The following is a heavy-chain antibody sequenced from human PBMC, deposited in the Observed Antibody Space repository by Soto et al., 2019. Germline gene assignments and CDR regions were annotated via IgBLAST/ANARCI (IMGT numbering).Heavy chain of an antibody. CDR2: INHSGST. V-gene: IGHV4-34*01. CDR3: ARGSRRITIFGVVIISDYYYGMDV. Sequence: SETLSLTCAVYGGSFSGYYWSWIRQPPGKGLEWIGEINHSGSTNYNPSLKSRVTISVVTSKNQFSLKLSSVTAADTAVYYCARGSRRITIFGVVIISDYYYGMDVWGQGTTVTVSS. J-gene: IGHJ6*02. D-gene: IGHD3-3*01. CDR1: GGSFSGYY.